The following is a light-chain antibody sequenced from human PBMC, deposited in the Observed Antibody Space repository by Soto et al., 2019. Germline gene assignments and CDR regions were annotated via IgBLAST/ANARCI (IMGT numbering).Light chain of an antibody. CDR2: NVN. CDR1: SSDIGGRDF. CDR3: SSYTNTTTVI. V-gene: IGLV2-14*03. J-gene: IGLJ2*01. Sequence: QSVLTQVASVSGSPGQSITISCTGTSSDIGGRDFVSWYLQHPGKAPKLIIYNVNYRPSGVSDRFSGSKSGNTASLTISGLQADDEANYYCSSYTNTTTVIFGGGTQLTVL.